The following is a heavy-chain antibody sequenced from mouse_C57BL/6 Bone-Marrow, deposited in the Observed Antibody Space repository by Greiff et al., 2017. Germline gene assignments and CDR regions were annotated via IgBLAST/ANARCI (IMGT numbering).Heavy chain of an antibody. Sequence: EVNVVESGGGLVKPGGSLKLSCAASGFTFSDYGMHWVRQAPEKGLEWVAYISSGSSTIYYADTVKGRFTISRDNAKNTLFLQMTSLRSEDTAMYYCARPGYYGSSPFGYWGQGTTLTVSS. CDR3: ARPGYYGSSPFGY. D-gene: IGHD1-1*01. CDR2: ISSGSSTI. CDR1: GFTFSDYG. J-gene: IGHJ2*01. V-gene: IGHV5-17*01.